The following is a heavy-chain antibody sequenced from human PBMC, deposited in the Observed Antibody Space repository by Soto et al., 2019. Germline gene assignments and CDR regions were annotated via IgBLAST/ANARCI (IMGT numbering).Heavy chain of an antibody. CDR2: IKQDGSEK. Sequence: PGGSLRLSCAASGFTFSSYWMSWVRQAPGKGLEWVANIKQDGSEKYYVDSVKGRFTISRDNAKNSLYLQMNSLRAEDTAVYYCARVAEQLALSYYYYMDVWGKGTTVTVSS. D-gene: IGHD6-6*01. J-gene: IGHJ6*03. CDR1: GFTFSSYW. CDR3: ARVAEQLALSYYYYMDV. V-gene: IGHV3-7*03.